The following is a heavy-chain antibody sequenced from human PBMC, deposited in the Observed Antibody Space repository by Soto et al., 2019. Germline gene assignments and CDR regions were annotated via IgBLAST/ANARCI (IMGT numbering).Heavy chain of an antibody. CDR3: AKDPVRYSSGYNWFDP. CDR1: GFTFDDYA. J-gene: IGHJ5*02. D-gene: IGHD6-19*01. CDR2: ISWNSGSI. V-gene: IGHV3-9*01. Sequence: PGGSLRLSCAASGFTFDDYAMHWVRQAPGKGLEWVSGISWNSGSIGYADPVKGRFTISRDNAKNSLYLQMNSLRAEDTALYYCAKDPVRYSSGYNWFDPWGQGTLVTVSS.